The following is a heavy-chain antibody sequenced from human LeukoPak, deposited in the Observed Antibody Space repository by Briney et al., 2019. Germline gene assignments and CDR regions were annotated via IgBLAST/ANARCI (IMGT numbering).Heavy chain of an antibody. CDR3: VRDGGRQMIHYGMDV. CDR1: GFTFSSYW. J-gene: IGHJ6*04. D-gene: IGHD2-15*01. CDR2: INSDGSST. V-gene: IGHV3-74*01. Sequence: QPGGSLRLSCAASGFTFSSYWMHWVRQAPGKGLVWVSRINSDGSSTSYADSVKGRFTISRDNAKNTLYLQMNSLRAEDTAVYYCVRDGGRQMIHYGMDVWGKGTTVTVSS.